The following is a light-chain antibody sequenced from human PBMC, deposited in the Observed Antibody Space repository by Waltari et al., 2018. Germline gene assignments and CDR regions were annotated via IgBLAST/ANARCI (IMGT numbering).Light chain of an antibody. CDR3: SSYTSSSTLDVV. Sequence: QSALPQPASVSGSPGQSITISCTGTSSAVGGYNYVSWYQQHPGKAPKLMIYDVSNRPSGVSYRFSGSKSGNTASLTISGLQAEDEADYYCSSYTSSSTLDVVFGGGTKVTVL. J-gene: IGLJ2*01. CDR1: SSAVGGYNY. CDR2: DVS. V-gene: IGLV2-14*01.